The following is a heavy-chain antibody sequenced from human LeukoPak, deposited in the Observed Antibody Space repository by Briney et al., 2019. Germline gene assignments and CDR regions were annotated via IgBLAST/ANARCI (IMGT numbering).Heavy chain of an antibody. Sequence: SETLSLTCTVSGGSISNSNYYWGWIRQPPGKGLEWIGSIYYSGSSYYNPSLKSRVTISVDTSKNQFSLKLSSVTAADTAVYYCARDFVYYDSSGYYYPCDYWGQGTLVTVSS. J-gene: IGHJ4*02. V-gene: IGHV4-39*02. CDR3: ARDFVYYDSSGYYYPCDY. D-gene: IGHD3-22*01. CDR1: GGSISNSNYY. CDR2: IYYSGSS.